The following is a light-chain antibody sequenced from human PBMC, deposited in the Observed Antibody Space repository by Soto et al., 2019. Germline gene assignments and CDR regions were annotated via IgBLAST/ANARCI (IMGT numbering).Light chain of an antibody. CDR1: QSVSSY. Sequence: EIVLTQSPATLSLSPGERATLSCRASQSVSSYLAWYQQKPGQAPRLLIYDASNRATGIPARFSGSGSGTDFTLTISSLEPEDFAVYYCQQRSNWLTFGPGT. V-gene: IGKV3-11*01. J-gene: IGKJ3*01. CDR3: QQRSNWLT. CDR2: DAS.